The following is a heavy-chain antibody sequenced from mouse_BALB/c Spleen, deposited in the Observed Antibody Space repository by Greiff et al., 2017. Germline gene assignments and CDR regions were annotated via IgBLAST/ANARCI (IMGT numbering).Heavy chain of an antibody. J-gene: IGHJ2*01. CDR2: IDPANGNT. Sequence: EVKLMESGAELVKPGASVKLSCTASGFNIKDTYMHWVKQRPEQGLEWIGRIDPANGNTKYDPKFQGKATITADTSSNTAYLQLSSLTSEDTAVYYCARGVYGNYPYYFDYWGQGTTLTVSS. CDR1: GFNIKDTY. V-gene: IGHV14-3*02. CDR3: ARGVYGNYPYYFDY. D-gene: IGHD2-1*01.